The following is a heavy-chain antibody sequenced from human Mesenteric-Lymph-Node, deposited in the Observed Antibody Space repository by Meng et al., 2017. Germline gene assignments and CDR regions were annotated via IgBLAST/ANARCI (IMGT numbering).Heavy chain of an antibody. CDR1: GGSISSISYF. CDR3: ATVYSTRWSFDH. Sequence: HLQTLGPGLVKPSETLSLTCNVSGGSISSISYFWGWIRQPPGKGLEWIANIYYSGSTYYNPSLKSRVTMSLDTSKNQFSLKLSSVTAADTALYYCATVYSTRWSFDHWGQGRLVTVSS. D-gene: IGHD6-13*01. CDR2: IYYSGST. J-gene: IGHJ4*02. V-gene: IGHV4-39*07.